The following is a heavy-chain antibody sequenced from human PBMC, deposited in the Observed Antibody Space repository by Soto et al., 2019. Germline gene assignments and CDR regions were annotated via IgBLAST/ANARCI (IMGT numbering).Heavy chain of an antibody. V-gene: IGHV3-23*01. CDR1: GFTFSNYA. J-gene: IGHJ4*02. Sequence: EVQLLDSGGGLVQPGGSLRLSCAASGFTFSNYAMTWVRQGPGKGLEWVSGISGSGGRSYYADSVKGRFTISRDNSNRTLYLHMSSLRAEDTAVYYCAKAYFVWSSEQPYYFDYWGQATLVTVSS. CDR3: AKAYFVWSSEQPYYFDY. CDR2: ISGSGGRS. D-gene: IGHD3-16*01.